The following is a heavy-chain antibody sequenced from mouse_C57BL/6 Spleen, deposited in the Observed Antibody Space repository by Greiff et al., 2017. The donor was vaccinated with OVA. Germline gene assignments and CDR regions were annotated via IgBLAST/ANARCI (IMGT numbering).Heavy chain of an antibody. V-gene: IGHV2-2*01. Sequence: VHLVESGPGLVQPSQSLSITCTVSGFSLTSYGVHWVRQSPGKGLEWLGVIWSGGSTDYNAAFISRLSISKDNSKSQVFFKMNSLQADDTAIYYCARNPYSNYVNYAMDYWGQGTSVTVSS. D-gene: IGHD2-5*01. CDR1: GFSLTSYG. CDR2: IWSGGST. J-gene: IGHJ4*01. CDR3: ARNPYSNYVNYAMDY.